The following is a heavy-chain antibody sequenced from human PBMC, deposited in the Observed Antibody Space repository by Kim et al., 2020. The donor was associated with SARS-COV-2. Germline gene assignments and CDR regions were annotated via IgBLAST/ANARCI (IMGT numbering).Heavy chain of an antibody. V-gene: IGHV3-30*01. Sequence: ADPGKGQFTISQDNSKTTLYLQMNSLRAEDTAVYYCARGATVQYYYGMDVWGQGTTVTVSS. J-gene: IGHJ6*02. D-gene: IGHD4-17*01. CDR3: ARGATVQYYYGMDV.